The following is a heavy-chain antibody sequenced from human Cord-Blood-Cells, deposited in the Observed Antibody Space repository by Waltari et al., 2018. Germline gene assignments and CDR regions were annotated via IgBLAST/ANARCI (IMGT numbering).Heavy chain of an antibody. V-gene: IGHV4-4*02. Sequence: QVQLQESGPGLVKPSGTLSLPCAVSGGSISSSNWWSWVRQPPGKGLEWIGEIYHSGSTNYNPSLKSRGTISVDKSKNQFSLKLSSVTAADTAVYYCARGGYCTNGVCYFDYWGQGTLVTVSS. D-gene: IGHD2-8*01. CDR2: IYHSGST. CDR3: ARGGYCTNGVCYFDY. J-gene: IGHJ4*02. CDR1: GGSISSSNW.